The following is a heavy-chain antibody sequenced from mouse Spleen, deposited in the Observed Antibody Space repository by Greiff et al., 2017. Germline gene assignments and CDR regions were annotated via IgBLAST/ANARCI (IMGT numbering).Heavy chain of an antibody. CDR2: IYPRSGNT. CDR1: GYTFTSYG. J-gene: IGHJ2*01. V-gene: IGHV1-81*01. D-gene: IGHD1-1*01. Sequence: VQVVESGAELARPGASVKLSCKASGYTFTSYGISWVKQRTGQGLEWIGEIYPRSGNTYYNEKFKGKATLTADKSSSTAYMELRSLTSEDSAVYFCARLLITTVHFDYWGQGTTLTVSS. CDR3: ARLLITTVHFDY.